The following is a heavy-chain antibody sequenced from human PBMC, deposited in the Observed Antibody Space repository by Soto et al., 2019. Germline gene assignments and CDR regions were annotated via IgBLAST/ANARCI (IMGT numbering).Heavy chain of an antibody. CDR2: IYYSGST. Sequence: SETLSLTCTFSCGSIISSSYYWGWIRQPPGKGLEWIGSIYYSGSTYYNPSLKSRVTISVDTSKNQFSLKLSSVTAADTAVYYCAREEWLRRYYFDYWGQGTLVTVSS. CDR1: CGSIISSSYY. D-gene: IGHD5-12*01. J-gene: IGHJ4*02. CDR3: AREEWLRRYYFDY. V-gene: IGHV4-39*02.